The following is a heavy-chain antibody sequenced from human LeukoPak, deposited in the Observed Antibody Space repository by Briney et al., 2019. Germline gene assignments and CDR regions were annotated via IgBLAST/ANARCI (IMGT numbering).Heavy chain of an antibody. CDR3: ARGPARGIAVTRY. D-gene: IGHD6-19*01. CDR2: IYYSGST. J-gene: IGHJ4*02. Sequence: PSETLSLTCTVSGGSISSYYWSWIRQPPGKGLEWIGYIYYSGSTNYNPSLKSRVTISVDTSKNQFSLKLSSVTAADTAVYYCARGPARGIAVTRYWGQGTLVTVSS. CDR1: GGSISSYY. V-gene: IGHV4-59*12.